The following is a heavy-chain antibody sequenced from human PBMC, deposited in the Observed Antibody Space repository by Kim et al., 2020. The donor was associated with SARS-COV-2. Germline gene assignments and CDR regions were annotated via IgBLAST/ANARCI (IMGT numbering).Heavy chain of an antibody. CDR2: VRTNGGEP. J-gene: IGHJ4*02. CDR1: GFTFDDYG. Sequence: GGSLRLSCAASGFTFDDYGMSWVRQAPGKGLEWVSGVRTNGGEPGYADAVKGRFTISRDNGKNSLHLQMNSLRPEDTAFYYCARGYMAGPINFWDRGTLVTVSS. CDR3: ARGYMAGPINF. D-gene: IGHD3-16*02. V-gene: IGHV3-20*04.